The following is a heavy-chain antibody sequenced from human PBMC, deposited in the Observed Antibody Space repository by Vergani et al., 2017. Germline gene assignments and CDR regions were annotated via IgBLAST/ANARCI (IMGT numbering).Heavy chain of an antibody. J-gene: IGHJ3*02. CDR1: GFTFDDYA. CDR3: AKDRGRYYDSSGYYYGAFDI. D-gene: IGHD3-22*01. CDR2: ISWNSGNI. Sequence: EVQLVESGGGLVQPGRSLRLSCAASGFTFDDYAMHWVRQAPGKGLEWVSGISWNSGNIGYADSVKGRFTISRDNAKNSLYLQMNSLRAEDTALYYCAKDRGRYYDSSGYYYGAFDIWGQGTMVTVSS. V-gene: IGHV3-9*01.